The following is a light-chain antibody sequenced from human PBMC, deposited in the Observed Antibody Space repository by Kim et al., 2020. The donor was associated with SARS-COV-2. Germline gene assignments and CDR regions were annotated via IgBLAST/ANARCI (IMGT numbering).Light chain of an antibody. Sequence: AAVGDRVTITCRASQGIRNDLGWYQQKQGKAPELLIYAASSLQTGVPSRFSGSGSGTDFTLSISSLQPEDSATYYCLQDYNYPWTFGQGTKVDIK. CDR2: AAS. J-gene: IGKJ1*01. CDR1: QGIRND. CDR3: LQDYNYPWT. V-gene: IGKV1-6*02.